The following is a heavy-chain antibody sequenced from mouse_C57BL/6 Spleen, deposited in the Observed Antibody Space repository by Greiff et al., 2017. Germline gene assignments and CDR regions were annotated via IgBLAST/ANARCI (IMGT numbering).Heavy chain of an antibody. Sequence: VQLKQSGAELVRPGSSVKMSCKTSGYTFTSYGINWVKQRPGQGLEWIGYIYLGNGYTEYNEKFKGKATLTSDTSSSTAYMQLSSLTSEYSAIYFCARLIYYDYYAMDYWGQGTSVTVSS. CDR2: IYLGNGYT. CDR1: GYTFTSYG. J-gene: IGHJ4*01. V-gene: IGHV1-58*01. CDR3: ARLIYYDYYAMDY. D-gene: IGHD2-1*01.